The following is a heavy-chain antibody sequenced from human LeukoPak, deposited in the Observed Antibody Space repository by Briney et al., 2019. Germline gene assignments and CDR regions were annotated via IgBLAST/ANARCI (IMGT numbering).Heavy chain of an antibody. CDR3: ARGITMVRGHYYGMDV. Sequence: GGSLRLACAASGFSFRSYWMSWVRQAPGKGLEWVANIKQDGSEKYYVDSVKGRFTMSRDNDKNSLYLQMNSLRAEDTAVYYCARGITMVRGHYYGMDVWGKGTTVTVSS. CDR1: GFSFRSYW. D-gene: IGHD3-10*01. V-gene: IGHV3-7*03. CDR2: IKQDGSEK. J-gene: IGHJ6*04.